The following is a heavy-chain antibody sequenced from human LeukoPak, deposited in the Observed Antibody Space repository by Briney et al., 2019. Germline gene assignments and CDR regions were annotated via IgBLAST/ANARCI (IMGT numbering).Heavy chain of an antibody. J-gene: IGHJ5*02. CDR3: ARADHYAEFDP. Sequence: GGSLRLSCAASGFTFSSYAMSWVRQAPGKGLEWVSAISGSGGSTYYADSVKGRFTISRDNSKNTLYLQMNSLRSDDTAVYYCARADHYAEFDPWGQGTLVTVSS. V-gene: IGHV3-23*01. D-gene: IGHD2-2*01. CDR1: GFTFSSYA. CDR2: ISGSGGST.